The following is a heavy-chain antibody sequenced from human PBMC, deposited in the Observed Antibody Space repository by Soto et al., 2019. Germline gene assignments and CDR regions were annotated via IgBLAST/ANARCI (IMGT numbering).Heavy chain of an antibody. J-gene: IGHJ4*02. D-gene: IGHD5-12*01. V-gene: IGHV1-3*01. CDR2: INAGNGNT. Sequence: QVQLVQSGAEVKKPGASVKVSCKASGYPFTSYYMHWVRQAPGQRLEWMGWINAGNGNTKYSQKFQGRVTITRDTSASTAYMELSSLRSEDTAVYYCARVGAMATTPRDFDYWGQGTLVTVSS. CDR3: ARVGAMATTPRDFDY. CDR1: GYPFTSYY.